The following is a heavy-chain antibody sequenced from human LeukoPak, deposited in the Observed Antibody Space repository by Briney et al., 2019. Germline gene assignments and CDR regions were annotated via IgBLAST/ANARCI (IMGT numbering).Heavy chain of an antibody. CDR2: IYYSGST. D-gene: IGHD2-2*01. V-gene: IGHV4-31*01. CDR1: GGSISSSDYY. Sequence: SQTLSLTCTLSGGSISSSDYYSSWVRQHPVNGLESIVYIYYSGSTYYNPSLTNPLTISVNTTKNQFSLKLSSVTAADKAMYYCARQREYQLLWGAGNYYYYGMDVWGQGTTVTVSS. CDR3: ARQREYQLLWGAGNYYYYGMDV. J-gene: IGHJ6*02.